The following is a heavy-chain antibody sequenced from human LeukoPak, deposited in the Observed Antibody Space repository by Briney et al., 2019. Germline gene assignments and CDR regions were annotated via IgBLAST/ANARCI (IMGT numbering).Heavy chain of an antibody. CDR2: IKQDGSVK. D-gene: IGHD6-13*01. J-gene: IGHJ4*02. CDR1: GFTFSSYW. V-gene: IGHV3-7*01. CDR3: ARDSSSWYNYFDY. Sequence: GGSLRLSCAASGFTFSSYWISWVRQAPGKGLEWVANIKQDGSVKYYVDSVKGRFTISRDNAKNSLYLQMNSLRAEDTAVYYCARDSSSWYNYFDYWGQGTLVTVSS.